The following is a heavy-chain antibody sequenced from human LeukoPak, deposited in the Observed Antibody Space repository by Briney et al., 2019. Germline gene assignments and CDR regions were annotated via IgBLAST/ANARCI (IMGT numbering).Heavy chain of an antibody. V-gene: IGHV4-4*07. CDR2: IHTSGST. CDR3: AREGGYSYGDAPLHFDY. J-gene: IGHJ4*02. D-gene: IGHD5-18*01. Sequence: PSETLSLTCTVSGGSISSYYWSWIRQPAGKGLEWIGRIHTSGSTNYNPSLKSRVTISVDTSKNQFSLKVTSVTAADTAVYYCAREGGYSYGDAPLHFDYWGQGTLVTVSS. CDR1: GGSISSYY.